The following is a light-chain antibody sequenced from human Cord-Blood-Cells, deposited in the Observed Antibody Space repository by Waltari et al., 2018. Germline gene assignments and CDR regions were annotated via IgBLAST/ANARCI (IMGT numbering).Light chain of an antibody. V-gene: IGLV2-14*01. CDR3: SSYTSSSTYV. J-gene: IGLJ1*01. CDR2: AVS. CDR1: SSYAGGYNY. Sequence: QSARTQPASVSGSPGQSITLPCTGTSSYAGGYNYVSFYQQHPGKAPKLMVYAVSNRPSGVSNRFSGSKSGNTASLTISGLQAEDEADYYCSSYTSSSTYVFGTGTKVTVL.